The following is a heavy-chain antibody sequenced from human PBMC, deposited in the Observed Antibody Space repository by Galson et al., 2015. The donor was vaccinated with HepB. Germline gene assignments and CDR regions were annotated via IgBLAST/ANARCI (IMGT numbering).Heavy chain of an antibody. J-gene: IGHJ4*02. CDR3: ARGVIGPRSGYFDY. V-gene: IGHV3-30*04. CDR2: ISYDGSNK. Sequence: SLRLSCAASGFTFSSYAMHWVRQAPGKGLEWVAVISYDGSNKYYADSVKGRFTISRDNSKNTLYLQMNSLRAEDTAVYYCARGVIGPRSGYFDYWGQGTLVTVSS. D-gene: IGHD2-21*01. CDR1: GFTFSSYA.